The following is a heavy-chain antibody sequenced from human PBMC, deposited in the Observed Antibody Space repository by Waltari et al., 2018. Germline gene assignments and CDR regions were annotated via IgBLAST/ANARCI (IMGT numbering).Heavy chain of an antibody. D-gene: IGHD6-13*01. V-gene: IGHV4-4*07. CDR2: IYTSGST. CDR3: ARDRVAAAGTSGWFDP. Sequence: QVQLQESGPGLVKPSETLSLTCTVSGGSISSYYWSWIRQPAGKGLEWIGRIYTSGSTNYNPALKSRVTMSVDTSKNQFSLKLSSVTAADTAVYYCARDRVAAAGTSGWFDPWGQGTLVTVSS. CDR1: GGSISSYY. J-gene: IGHJ5*02.